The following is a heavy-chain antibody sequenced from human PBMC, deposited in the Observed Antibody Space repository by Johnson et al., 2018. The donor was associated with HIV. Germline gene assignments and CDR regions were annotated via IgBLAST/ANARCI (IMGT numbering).Heavy chain of an antibody. CDR3: AKARVRYSSDVDALDI. D-gene: IGHD6-19*01. CDR2: ISYDGSNK. CDR1: GFTFSSYA. V-gene: IGHV3-30-3*01. Sequence: QMQLVESGGGVVQPGKSLRLSCAASGFTFSSYAMHWVRQAPGKGLEWVAIISYDGSNKYYADSVKGRFTISRDNSKNTLYLQMNSLRAEDTAFYYCAKARVRYSSDVDALDIWGQGTMVTVSS. J-gene: IGHJ3*02.